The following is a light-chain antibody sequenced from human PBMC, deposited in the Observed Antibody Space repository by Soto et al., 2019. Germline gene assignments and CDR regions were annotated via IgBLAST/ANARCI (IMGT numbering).Light chain of an antibody. CDR1: QGIGTY. Sequence: AIRMTQSPSSLSASIGDRVTITCRASQGIGTYLAWYQQKPGKAPNLLIYAASILESGVPSRFSGSGFGSDFTITISNLQSEDFATYSCQQYYTYPRTLGQGTKVEIK. CDR3: QQYYTYPRT. V-gene: IGKV1-8*01. CDR2: AAS. J-gene: IGKJ1*01.